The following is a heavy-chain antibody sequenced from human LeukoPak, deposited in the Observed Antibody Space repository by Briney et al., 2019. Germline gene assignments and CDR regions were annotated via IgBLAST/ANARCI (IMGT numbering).Heavy chain of an antibody. CDR2: VKSKTDGGTT. V-gene: IGHV3-15*01. CDR3: TTDGEYSNYGAEAFDI. D-gene: IGHD4-11*01. Sequence: GGSLRLSCAASGFTFSNAWMSWVRQAPGKGLEWVGRVKSKTDGGTTDYAAPVKGRFTISRDDSKNTLYLQMNSLKTEDTAVYYCTTDGEYSNYGAEAFDIWGQGTMVTVSS. J-gene: IGHJ3*02. CDR1: GFTFSNAW.